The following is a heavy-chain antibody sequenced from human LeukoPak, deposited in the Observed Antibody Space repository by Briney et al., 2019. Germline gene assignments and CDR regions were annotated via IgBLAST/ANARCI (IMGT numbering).Heavy chain of an antibody. CDR1: GFTFSSYW. CDR3: AKCPSYYGSGGHVDY. D-gene: IGHD3-10*01. J-gene: IGHJ4*02. CDR2: INSDGSST. Sequence: GGSLRLSCAASGFTFSSYWMHWVRQAPGKGLVWVSRINSDGSSTSYADSVKGRFTISRDNAKNTLYLQMNSLRAEDTAVYYCAKCPSYYGSGGHVDYWGQGTLVTVSS. V-gene: IGHV3-74*01.